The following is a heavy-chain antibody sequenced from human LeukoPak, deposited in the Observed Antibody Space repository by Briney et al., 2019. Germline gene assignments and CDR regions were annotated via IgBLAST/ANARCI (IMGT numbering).Heavy chain of an antibody. V-gene: IGHV1-18*01. CDR2: ISAYNGNT. CDR1: GYTFTSYG. J-gene: IGHJ4*02. CDR3: ARDPYYDSSGYTYFDY. D-gene: IGHD3-22*01. Sequence: ASVKVSCKASGYTFTSYGISWVRQAPGQGLEWMGWISAYNGNTNYAQKLQGRVTMTTDTSTSTAYMELRSLRSDDKAVYYCARDPYYDSSGYTYFDYWGQGTLVTVSS.